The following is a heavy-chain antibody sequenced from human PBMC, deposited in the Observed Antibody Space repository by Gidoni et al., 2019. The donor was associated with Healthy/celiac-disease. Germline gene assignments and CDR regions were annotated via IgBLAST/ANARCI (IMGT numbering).Heavy chain of an antibody. V-gene: IGHV5-10-1*03. Sequence: EVQLVQSGAEVKKPGESLRISCKGSGYSFTSYWISWVRQMPGKGLEWMGRIDPSDSYTNYSPSFQGHVTISADKSISTAYLQWSSLKASDTAMYYCARQGSVYYDSSGSSHYGMDVWGQGTTVTVSS. D-gene: IGHD3-22*01. CDR1: GYSFTSYW. CDR3: ARQGSVYYDSSGSSHYGMDV. CDR2: IDPSDSYT. J-gene: IGHJ6*02.